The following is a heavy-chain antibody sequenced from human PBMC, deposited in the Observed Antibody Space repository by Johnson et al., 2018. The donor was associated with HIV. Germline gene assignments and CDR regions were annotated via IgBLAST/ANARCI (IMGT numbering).Heavy chain of an antibody. D-gene: IGHD6-13*01. J-gene: IGHJ3*02. CDR1: GFTFSSYA. Sequence: QVQLVESGGGVVQPGRSLRLSCAASGFTFSSYAMHWVRQAPGKGLEWVAVISYDGSNKYYADSVKGRFTLSRDSSKNTLYLQMNSLKTEDTAVYYCTTDQLQQLVHDAFDIWGQGPVVTVFS. CDR2: ISYDGSNK. CDR3: TTDQLQQLVHDAFDI. V-gene: IGHV3-30*04.